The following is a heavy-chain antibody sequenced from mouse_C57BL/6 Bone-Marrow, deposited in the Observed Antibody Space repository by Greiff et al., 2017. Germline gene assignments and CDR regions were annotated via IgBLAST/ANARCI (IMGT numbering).Heavy chain of an antibody. J-gene: IGHJ3*01. CDR1: GYAFSSYW. CDR2: IYPGDGDT. Sequence: QVQLQQSGAELVKPGASVKISCKASGYAFSSYWMNWVKQRPGKGLEWIGQIYPGDGDTNYNGKFKGKATLTADKSSSTAYMHLSSLTSEDSAVYFCARPYYGSSPWFAYWGQGTLVTVSA. CDR3: ARPYYGSSPWFAY. D-gene: IGHD1-1*01. V-gene: IGHV1-80*01.